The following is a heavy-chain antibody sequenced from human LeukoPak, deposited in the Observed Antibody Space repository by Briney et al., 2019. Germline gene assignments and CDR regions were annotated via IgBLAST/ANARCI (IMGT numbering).Heavy chain of an antibody. CDR1: GDSVSSDSAG. D-gene: IGHD6-19*01. CDR2: TYYRSKWYN. J-gene: IGHJ6*02. V-gene: IGHV6-1*01. Sequence: LSQTLSLACGISGDSVSSDSAGWNWIRQSPSRGLEWLGRTYYRSKWYNDYVVSVKSRITINPDTSKNQFSLQLNSVTPEDAAVYYCARSDQWLGSSYGMDVWGQGTTVTVSS. CDR3: ARSDQWLGSSYGMDV.